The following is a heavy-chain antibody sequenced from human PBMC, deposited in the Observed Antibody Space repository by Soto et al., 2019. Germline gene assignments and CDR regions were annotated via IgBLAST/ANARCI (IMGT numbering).Heavy chain of an antibody. D-gene: IGHD2-15*01. CDR3: ARLGRIEAPPPYYGMGV. CDR1: GGSFSGYY. V-gene: IGHV4-34*01. J-gene: IGHJ6*02. Sequence: PSETLSLTCAVYGGSFSGYYWSWIRQPPGKGLEWIGEINHSGSTNYNPSLKSRVTISVDTSKNQFSLKLSSVTAADTAVYYCARLGRIEAPPPYYGMGVWGQGNKVPGSS. CDR2: INHSGST.